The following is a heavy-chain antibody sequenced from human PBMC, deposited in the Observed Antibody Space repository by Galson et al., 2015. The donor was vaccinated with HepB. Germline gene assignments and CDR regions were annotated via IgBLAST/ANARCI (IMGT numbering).Heavy chain of an antibody. CDR3: ARRPRRATTGNSELDY. D-gene: IGHD1-26*01. CDR1: GYSFSNYW. CDR2: IDVGASDI. V-gene: IGHV5-51*03. J-gene: IGHJ4*02. Sequence: QSGAEVKKPGESLKISCKGSGYSFSNYWIAWVRQMPGKGLEWMGSIDVGASDIRYSPSFQGQVTISADKSISTAYLQWSSLKASDTAMYYCARRPRRATTGNSELDYWGQVTLVTVSS.